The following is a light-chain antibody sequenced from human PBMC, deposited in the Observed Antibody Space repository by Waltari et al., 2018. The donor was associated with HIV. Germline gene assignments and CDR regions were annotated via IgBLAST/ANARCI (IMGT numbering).Light chain of an antibody. CDR1: QSVGTN. J-gene: IGKJ4*01. CDR3: QQYKKWPPLT. Sequence: EIVMTQSPATPSVSRGERATLPCRASQSVGTNLPWYQQKPGQTPRPPIYGASTRATCIPARFSGSGSGTEFTLTIRSLQSEDFAVYYCQQYKKWPPLTFGGGTKVEIK. V-gene: IGKV3-15*01. CDR2: GAS.